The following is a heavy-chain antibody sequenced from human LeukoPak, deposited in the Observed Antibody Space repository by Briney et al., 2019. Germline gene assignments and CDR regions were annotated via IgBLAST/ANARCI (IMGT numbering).Heavy chain of an antibody. V-gene: IGHV7-4-1*02. D-gene: IGHD6-13*01. CDR1: GYTFTSYA. J-gene: IGHJ4*02. CDR2: INTNTGNP. Sequence: ASEQVSCKASGYTFTSYAMHWVRQAPGQGLEWMGWINTNTGNPTYAQGFTGRFVFSLDTSVSTAYLQISSLKAEDTAVYYCAKEGQYSSSWYLGYWGQGTLVTVSS. CDR3: AKEGQYSSSWYLGY.